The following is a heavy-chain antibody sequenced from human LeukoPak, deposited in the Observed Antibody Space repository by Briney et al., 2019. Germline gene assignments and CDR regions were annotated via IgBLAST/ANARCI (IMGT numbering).Heavy chain of an antibody. V-gene: IGHV3-48*03. D-gene: IGHD5-12*01. Sequence: GGSLRLSCAASGFTFSSYEMNWVRQAPGKGLEWVSYISSSGSTIYYADSVKGRFTISRDNAKNSLYLQMNSLRAEDTAVYYCASPKHPGNIVDFDYWGQGTLVTVSS. CDR1: GFTFSSYE. CDR2: ISSSGSTI. J-gene: IGHJ4*02. CDR3: ASPKHPGNIVDFDY.